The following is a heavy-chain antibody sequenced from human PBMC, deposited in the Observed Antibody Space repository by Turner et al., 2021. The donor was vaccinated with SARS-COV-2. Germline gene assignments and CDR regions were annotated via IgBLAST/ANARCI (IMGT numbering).Heavy chain of an antibody. CDR2: IRGSSGAI. Sequence: EVRLVESGGGLAQPGGSLRLSCSASGFPFSSYGMNWVRQAPQKGLEWIASIRGSSGAISYADSVKGRFTISRDNANNSVSLQMSSLRHEDTAVYFCARDQWEPIHDAFDIWGQGKKVTVSS. CDR3: ARDQWEPIHDAFDI. J-gene: IGHJ3*02. D-gene: IGHD1-26*01. CDR1: GFPFSSYG. V-gene: IGHV3-48*02.